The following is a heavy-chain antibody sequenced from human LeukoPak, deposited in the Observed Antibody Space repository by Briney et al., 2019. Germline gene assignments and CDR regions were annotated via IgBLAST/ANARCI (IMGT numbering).Heavy chain of an antibody. CDR3: AKSPPFWSGYYNFDY. CDR1: GFTFSSYG. Sequence: GGSLRLSCAASGFTFSSYGMHWVRQAPGKGLEWVAFIRYDGSNKYYADSVKGRFTISRDNSKNTLYLQMNSLRAEDTAVYYCAKSPPFWSGYYNFDYWGQGTLVTVSS. J-gene: IGHJ4*02. CDR2: IRYDGSNK. D-gene: IGHD3-3*01. V-gene: IGHV3-30*02.